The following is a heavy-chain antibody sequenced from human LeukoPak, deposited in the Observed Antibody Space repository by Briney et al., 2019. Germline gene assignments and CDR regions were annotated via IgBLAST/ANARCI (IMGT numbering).Heavy chain of an antibody. CDR2: IYTSGST. CDR3: AREEVVVVPAALYYYYYYMDV. D-gene: IGHD2-2*01. Sequence: PSETLSLTCTVSGGSISSYYWSWIRQPAGKGLEWIGRIYTSGSTNYNPSPKSRVTISVDTSKNQFSLKLSSVTAADTAVYYCAREEVVVVPAALYYYYYYMDVWGKGTTVTVSS. CDR1: GGSISSYY. V-gene: IGHV4-4*07. J-gene: IGHJ6*03.